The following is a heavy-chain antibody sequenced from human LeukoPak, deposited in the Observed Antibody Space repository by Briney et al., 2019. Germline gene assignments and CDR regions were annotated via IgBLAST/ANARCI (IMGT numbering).Heavy chain of an antibody. J-gene: IGHJ4*02. Sequence: PGGSLRLSCAASGFTFSSYAMSWVRQAPGKGLEWVSAISGSGGSTYYADSVKGRFTISRDNSKNTLYLQMNSLRAEDTAVYYCAKDLGVVTMVRGAPDYFDYWGQGTLVTVSS. CDR1: GFTFSSYA. CDR2: ISGSGGST. V-gene: IGHV3-23*01. D-gene: IGHD3-10*01. CDR3: AKDLGVVTMVRGAPDYFDY.